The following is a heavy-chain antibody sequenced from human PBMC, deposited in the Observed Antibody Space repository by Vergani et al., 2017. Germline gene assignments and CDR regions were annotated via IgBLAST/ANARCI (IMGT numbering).Heavy chain of an antibody. J-gene: IGHJ3*01. CDR3: ARQSTFCGGDCFSVAVED. Sequence: EVRLVQSGAVVKKSGESLKISCQASGYTFTNDWIGWVRQLPGEGFEWMGVIYPDDSVAKYSPSFQGRGTLSVDLSISTAYLHWKSLEASDSAMYYCARQSTFCGGDCFSVAVEDWGQGTMVTVSS. CDR2: IYPDDSVA. D-gene: IGHD2-21*02. V-gene: IGHV5-51*01. CDR1: GYTFTNDW.